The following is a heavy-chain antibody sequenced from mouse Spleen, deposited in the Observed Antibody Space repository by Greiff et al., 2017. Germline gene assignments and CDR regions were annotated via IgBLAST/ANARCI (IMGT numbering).Heavy chain of an antibody. J-gene: IGHJ4*01. V-gene: IGHV1-64*01. CDR2: IHPNSGST. CDR3: ARWGLRHAMDY. CDR1: GYTFTSYW. Sequence: QVQLQQPGAELVKPGASVKLSCKASGYTFTSYWMHWVKQRPGQGLEWIGMIHPNSGSTNYNEKFKSKATLTVDKSSSTAYMQLSSLTSEDSAVYYCARWGLRHAMDYWGQGTSVTVSS. D-gene: IGHD2-4*01.